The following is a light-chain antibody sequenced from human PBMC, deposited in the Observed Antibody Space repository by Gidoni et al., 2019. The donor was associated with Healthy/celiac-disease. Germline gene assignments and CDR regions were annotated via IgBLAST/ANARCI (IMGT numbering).Light chain of an antibody. CDR1: QSVSSY. Sequence: DIVLTQSPATLSLSPGERATLSCRASQSVSSYLAWYQQKPGQAPSLLIYDASNRATGIPARFSGSGSGTDFTLTISSLEPEDFAVYYCQQRSNWPPVYTFGQGTKLEIK. J-gene: IGKJ2*01. V-gene: IGKV3-11*01. CDR2: DAS. CDR3: QQRSNWPPVYT.